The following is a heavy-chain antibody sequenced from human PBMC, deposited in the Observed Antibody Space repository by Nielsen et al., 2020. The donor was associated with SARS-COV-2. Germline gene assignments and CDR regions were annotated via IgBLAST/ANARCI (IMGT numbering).Heavy chain of an antibody. D-gene: IGHD4-23*01. V-gene: IGHV3-23*01. Sequence: GGSLRLSCAASGFTFPNYAMNWVRQAPGKGLEWVSNISGGGRSTYYADSVRGRFTVSRDNSKNTLYLQMNSLRAGDTAVYFCAKDPLDYGGNSDTFDIWGRGTMVTVSS. CDR2: ISGGGRST. CDR1: GFTFPNYA. J-gene: IGHJ3*02. CDR3: AKDPLDYGGNSDTFDI.